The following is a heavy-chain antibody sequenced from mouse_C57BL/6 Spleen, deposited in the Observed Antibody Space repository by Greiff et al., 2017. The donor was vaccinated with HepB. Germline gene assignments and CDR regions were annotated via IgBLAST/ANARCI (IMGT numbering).Heavy chain of an antibody. J-gene: IGHJ3*01. V-gene: IGHV14-1*01. CDR1: GFNIKDYY. CDR2: IDPEDGDT. Sequence: EVQLQQSGAELVRPGASVKLSCTASGFNIKDYYMHWVKQRPEQGLEWIGRIDPEDGDTEYAPKFQGKATMTADTSSNTAYLPLSSLTSEDTAVYYCTTAYYGNPWFAYWGQGTLVTVSA. CDR3: TTAYYGNPWFAY. D-gene: IGHD2-10*01.